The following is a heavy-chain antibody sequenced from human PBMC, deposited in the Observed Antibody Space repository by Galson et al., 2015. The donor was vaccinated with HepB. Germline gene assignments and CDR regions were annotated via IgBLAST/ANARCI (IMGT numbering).Heavy chain of an antibody. CDR2: IEPSDSDT. J-gene: IGHJ5*02. CDR3: ATQGDSPVWFDP. Sequence: GEEVIQPGESLRNYCKGHGYSITSYRISWVRQMPGKGLEWMGRIEPSDSDTNYSPSFQGHVTISADKSLSTAYLQWSSLKAADTAMYYCATQGDSPVWFDPWGQGTLVTVSS. CDR1: GYSITSYR. D-gene: IGHD3-10*01. V-gene: IGHV5-10-1*03.